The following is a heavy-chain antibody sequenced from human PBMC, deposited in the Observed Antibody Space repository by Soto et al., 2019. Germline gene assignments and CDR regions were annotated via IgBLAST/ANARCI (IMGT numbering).Heavy chain of an antibody. V-gene: IGHV1-46*01. D-gene: IGHD6-19*01. Sequence: ASVKVSCKASGYTFTSYYMHWVRQAPGQGLEWMGIINPSGGSTSYAQKFQGRVTMTRDTSTSTAYMELSSLTSEDTAVYYCVAVPGVVHIWGQGTMVTVSS. J-gene: IGHJ3*02. CDR1: GYTFTSYY. CDR3: VAVPGVVHI. CDR2: INPSGGST.